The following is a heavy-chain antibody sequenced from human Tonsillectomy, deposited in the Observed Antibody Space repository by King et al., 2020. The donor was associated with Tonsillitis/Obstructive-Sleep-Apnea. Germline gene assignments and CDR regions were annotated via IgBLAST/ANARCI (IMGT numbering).Heavy chain of an antibody. CDR1: GFTFGSYG. CDR2: ISYDGSNK. CDR3: AKEDDSSGWNYFDS. V-gene: IGHV3-30*18. J-gene: IGHJ4*02. Sequence: VQLVESGGGVVQPGRSLRLSCAASGFTFGSYGMHWVRQAPGKGLEWVAVISYDGSNKYYADSVKGRFTIYRDNSKNTLYLQMNSPRAEDTAVYYGAKEDDSSGWNYFDSWGQGTQVTVSS. D-gene: IGHD6-19*01.